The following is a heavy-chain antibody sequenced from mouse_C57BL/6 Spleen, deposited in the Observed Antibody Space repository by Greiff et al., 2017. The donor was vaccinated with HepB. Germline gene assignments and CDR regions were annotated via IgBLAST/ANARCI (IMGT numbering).Heavy chain of an antibody. CDR1: GYTFTDYE. V-gene: IGHV1-15*01. Sequence: QVHVKQSGAELVRPGASVTLSCKASGYTFTDYEMHWVKQTPVHGLEWIGAIDPETGGTAYNQKFKGKAILTADKSSSTAYMELRSLTSEDSAVYYCTRGAYDPDYWGQGTTLTVSS. J-gene: IGHJ2*01. CDR2: IDPETGGT. D-gene: IGHD6-5*01. CDR3: TRGAYDPDY.